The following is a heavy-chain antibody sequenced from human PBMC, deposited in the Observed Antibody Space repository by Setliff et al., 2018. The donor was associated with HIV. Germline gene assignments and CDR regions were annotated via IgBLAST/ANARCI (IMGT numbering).Heavy chain of an antibody. Sequence: SETLSLTCTVSGGSISSYYWSWIRQPPGKGLEWLGHIYSSGSTNYNPSLKSRATISVDTSKNQFSLKLCSVTAADTAVYYCARAYFGSGIYYWGQGTLVTVSS. V-gene: IGHV4-4*09. CDR3: ARAYFGSGIYY. CDR1: GGSISSYY. D-gene: IGHD3-10*01. J-gene: IGHJ4*02. CDR2: IYSSGST.